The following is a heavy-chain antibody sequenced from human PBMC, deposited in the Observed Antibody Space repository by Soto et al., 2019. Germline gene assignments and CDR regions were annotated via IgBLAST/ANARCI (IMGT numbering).Heavy chain of an antibody. CDR1: GCTCGDYA. CDR3: TESLYSSTWYAPDS. V-gene: IGHV3-49*03. D-gene: IGHD6-13*01. CDR2: IRSRDYGGTT. Sequence: SLRLSCTASGCTCGDYAMSWFRQAPGKGLEWVSFIRSRDYGGTTEYAASVKGRFTISRDDSKSIAYLQMNSLKTEDTVVYYCTESLYSSTWYAPDSWGQGTLVTVSS. J-gene: IGHJ4*02.